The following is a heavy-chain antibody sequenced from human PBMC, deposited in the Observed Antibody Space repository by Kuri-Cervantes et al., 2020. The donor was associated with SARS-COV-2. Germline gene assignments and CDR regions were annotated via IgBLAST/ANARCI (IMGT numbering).Heavy chain of an antibody. Sequence: SLKISCAASGFTFDDYAMHWVRQAPGKGLEWVSGISWNSGSIGYADSVKGRFTISRDNSKNTLYLQMNSLRAEDTAVYYCAKIAAAGTTGGYYFNYWGQGTLVTVSS. D-gene: IGHD6-13*01. CDR2: ISWNSGSI. V-gene: IGHV3-9*01. J-gene: IGHJ4*02. CDR1: GFTFDDYA. CDR3: AKIAAAGTTGGYYFNY.